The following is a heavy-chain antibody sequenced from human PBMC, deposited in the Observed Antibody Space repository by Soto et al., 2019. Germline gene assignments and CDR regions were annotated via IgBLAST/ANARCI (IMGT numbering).Heavy chain of an antibody. Sequence: QVQLVQSGAEVKKPGASVKLSCKASGYTFINYYIHWVRQAPGQGLEWMGIFNPTXGXXNYXXXXXXXXXXXXXXXXXXXXXXXXXXXXXXXXXXXCAXDXAAGDXXXQGXXVTV. CDR2: FNPTXGXX. CDR1: GYTFINYY. J-gene: IGHJ4*02. CDR3: AXDXAAGDX. V-gene: IGHV1-46*01.